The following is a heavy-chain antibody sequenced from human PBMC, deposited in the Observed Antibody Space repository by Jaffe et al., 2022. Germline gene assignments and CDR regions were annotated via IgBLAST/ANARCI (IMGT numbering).Heavy chain of an antibody. J-gene: IGHJ4*02. CDR3: VRHKRYYGSGNPCYFDY. V-gene: IGHV5-51*01. D-gene: IGHD3-10*01. CDR1: GYSFTSYW. Sequence: EVQLVQSGAEVKKPGESLKISCKGSGYSFTSYWIGWVRQMPGKGLEWMGIIYPGDSDTRYSPSFQGQVTISADKSISTAYLQWSSLKASDTAMYYCVRHKRYYGSGNPCYFDYWGQGTLVTVSS. CDR2: IYPGDSDT.